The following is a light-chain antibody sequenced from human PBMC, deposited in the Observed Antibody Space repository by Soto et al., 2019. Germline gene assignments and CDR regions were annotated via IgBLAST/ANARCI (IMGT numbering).Light chain of an antibody. V-gene: IGKV3-15*01. CDR1: QSVAFH. CDR2: GAF. J-gene: IGKJ4*01. Sequence: EIIMTQSPATLSVSPGGTATLSCRASQSVAFHLAWYQQKPGQGPRLLIYGAFTRATGIPARFSGSGSGTEFTLTISILQSEDFAVYYCQQYKKWPPLTFGGGTKVEIK. CDR3: QQYKKWPPLT.